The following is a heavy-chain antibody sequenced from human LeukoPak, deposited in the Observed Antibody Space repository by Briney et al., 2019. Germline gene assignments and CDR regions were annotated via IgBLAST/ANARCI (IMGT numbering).Heavy chain of an antibody. CDR1: GFTFSSYA. D-gene: IGHD3-3*01. CDR2: ISYDGSNK. CDR3: ARSPIVGVVMAYFDY. Sequence: GGSLRLSCAASGFTFSSYAMHWVRQAPGKGLEWVAVISYDGSNKYYADSVKGRFTISRDNSKNTLYLQMNSLRAEDTAVYYCARSPIVGVVMAYFDYWGQRTLVTVSS. J-gene: IGHJ4*02. V-gene: IGHV3-30*01.